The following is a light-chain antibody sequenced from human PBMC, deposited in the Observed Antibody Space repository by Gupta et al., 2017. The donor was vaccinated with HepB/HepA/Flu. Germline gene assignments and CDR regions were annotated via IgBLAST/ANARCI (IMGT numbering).Light chain of an antibody. CDR2: KVS. V-gene: IGKV2-30*01. J-gene: IGKJ2*01. Sequence: VLTQSPISLPVTLGRPASISWRANQSLVYSDGNIYLNWLHQRPGQSPRHLILKVSYRESAVPATLIATGACGDVLLITSRVEAADVWIYYCIQGTHWRYTFGQGTKLEIK. CDR1: QSLVYSDGNIY. CDR3: IQGTHWRYT.